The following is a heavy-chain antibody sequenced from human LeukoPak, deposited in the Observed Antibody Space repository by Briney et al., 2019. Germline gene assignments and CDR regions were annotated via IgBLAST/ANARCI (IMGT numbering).Heavy chain of an antibody. D-gene: IGHD6-19*01. CDR2: INHSGST. J-gene: IGHJ4*02. CDR1: GGSFSGYY. Sequence: KTSETLSLTCAVYGGSFSGYYWSWIRQPPGKGLEWIGEINHSGSTNYNPSLKSRVTISVDTSKNQFSLKLSSVTAADTAVYYCARHHSGWHFDSWGQGIPVTVSS. V-gene: IGHV4-34*01. CDR3: ARHHSGWHFDS.